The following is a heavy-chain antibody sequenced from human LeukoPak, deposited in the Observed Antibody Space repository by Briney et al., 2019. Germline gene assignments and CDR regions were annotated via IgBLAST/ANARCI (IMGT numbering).Heavy chain of an antibody. Sequence: GASVKVSCKASGGTFSSYAISWVRQAPGQGLEWMGIINPSGGSTSYAQKFQGRVTMTRDMSTSTVYMELSSLRSEDTAVYYCARDPRRYYYDSSGYLSDAFDIWGQGTMVTVSS. CDR2: INPSGGST. V-gene: IGHV1-46*01. CDR1: GGTFSSYA. D-gene: IGHD3-22*01. CDR3: ARDPRRYYYDSSGYLSDAFDI. J-gene: IGHJ3*02.